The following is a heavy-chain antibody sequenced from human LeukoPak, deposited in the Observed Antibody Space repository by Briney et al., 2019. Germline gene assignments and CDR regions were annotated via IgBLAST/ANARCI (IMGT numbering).Heavy chain of an antibody. Sequence: GGSLRLSCAASGFTFSSYAMSWVRQAPGKGLEWVSAISGSGGSTYYADSVKGRFTISRDNSKNTLYLQMNSLRAEDTAVYYCAKDAGTQTYGFWSGYWNWFDPWGQGTLVTVSS. V-gene: IGHV3-23*01. D-gene: IGHD3-3*01. CDR2: ISGSGGST. CDR3: AKDAGTQTYGFWSGYWNWFDP. J-gene: IGHJ5*02. CDR1: GFTFSSYA.